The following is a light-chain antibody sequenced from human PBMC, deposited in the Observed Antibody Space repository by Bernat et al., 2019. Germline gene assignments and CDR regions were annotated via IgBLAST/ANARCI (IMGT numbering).Light chain of an antibody. CDR3: SSYTSTSTPYV. J-gene: IGLJ1*01. V-gene: IGLV2-14*03. CDR2: GVT. CDR1: SSDVGAYNY. Sequence: QSALTQPASVSGSPGQSITISCTGTSSDVGAYNYVSCYQQHPGKAPKLMIYGVTDRPSGVSIRFSGSKSGNTASLTISGLQAEDEADYYCSSYTSTSTPYVFGTGTKVTVL.